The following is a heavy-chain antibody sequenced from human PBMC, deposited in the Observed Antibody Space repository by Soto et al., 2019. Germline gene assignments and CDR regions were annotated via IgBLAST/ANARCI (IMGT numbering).Heavy chain of an antibody. CDR1: DGSISRYY. V-gene: IGHV4-59*01. CDR2: VYSSGST. CDR3: ARDHPHSYGVYYFDY. D-gene: IGHD5-18*01. Sequence: PSETLSLTCTVSDGSISRYYWSWIRQPPGKGLEWIGYVYSSGSTPYNPSLQSRVTISADTSKNQVSLKVNSVTAADTAVYYCARDHPHSYGVYYFDYWGQGTPVTVSS. J-gene: IGHJ4*02.